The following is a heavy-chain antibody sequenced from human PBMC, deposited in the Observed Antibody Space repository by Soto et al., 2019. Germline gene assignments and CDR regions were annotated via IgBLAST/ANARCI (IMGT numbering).Heavy chain of an antibody. Sequence: EVQLLESGGGLVQPGGSLRLSCAASGFTFIGYAMSWVRQAPGKGLEWVSSISNSGDRTFYADSVEGRFTISRDNSKNTLYLEMNSLRAGDTAIYYCIQGYFYDAWGQGTLVTVSS. CDR3: IQGYFYDA. CDR2: ISNSGDRT. CDR1: GFTFIGYA. D-gene: IGHD3-22*01. V-gene: IGHV3-23*01. J-gene: IGHJ4*02.